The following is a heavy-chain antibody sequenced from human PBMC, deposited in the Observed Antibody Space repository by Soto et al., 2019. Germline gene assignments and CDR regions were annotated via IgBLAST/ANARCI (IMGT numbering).Heavy chain of an antibody. CDR1: GYTFTSYG. J-gene: IGHJ4*02. D-gene: IGHD5-12*01. V-gene: IGHV1-18*01. CDR2: ISANTGNT. Sequence: QVQLVQSGAEVKKPGASVKVSCKASGYTFTSYGINWVRQAPGQGLEWMGWISANTGNTHYAHRVQGRVTMTTDTPTSTAYMELRSLRSDDTAVYYCARGQIGYDFAYWGQGTLVTVSS. CDR3: ARGQIGYDFAY.